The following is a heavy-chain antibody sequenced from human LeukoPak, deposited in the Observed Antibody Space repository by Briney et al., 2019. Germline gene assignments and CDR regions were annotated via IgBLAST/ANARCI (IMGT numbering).Heavy chain of an antibody. J-gene: IGHJ4*02. CDR1: GYTFTGYY. CDR3: ARARRIYYYDSSGYSTNFDY. D-gene: IGHD3-22*01. Sequence: GASVKVSCKASGYTFTGYYMHWVRQAPGQGLEWMGWINPNSGGTNYAQKFQGRVTMTRDTSISTAYMELSRLRSDDTAVYYCARARRIYYYDSSGYSTNFDYWGQGTLVTVSS. CDR2: INPNSGGT. V-gene: IGHV1-2*02.